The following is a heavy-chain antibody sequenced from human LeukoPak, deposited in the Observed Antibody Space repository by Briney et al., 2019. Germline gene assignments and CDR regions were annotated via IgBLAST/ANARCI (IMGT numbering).Heavy chain of an antibody. V-gene: IGHV3-23*01. J-gene: IGHJ4*02. D-gene: IGHD3-16*02. Sequence: GGSLRLSCAASGFTFSSYAMSWVRQAPGKGLEWVSAISGSGGSTYYADSVKGRFTISRDNSKNTLYLQMNSLRAEDTAVYYCAKDGLRLGELSQRCYFDYWGQGPLVTVSS. CDR1: GFTFSSYA. CDR3: AKDGLRLGELSQRCYFDY. CDR2: ISGSGGST.